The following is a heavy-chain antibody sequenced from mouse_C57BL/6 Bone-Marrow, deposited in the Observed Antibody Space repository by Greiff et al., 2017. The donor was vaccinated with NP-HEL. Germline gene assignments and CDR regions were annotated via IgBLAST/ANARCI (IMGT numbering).Heavy chain of an antibody. Sequence: VMLVESGPGLVQPSQSLSITCTVSGFSFTSYGVHWVRQSPGKGLEWLGVIWSGGSTDYNAAFISRLSISKDNSKSQVFFKMNSLQADDTAIYYCARKSNSAWFAYWGQGTLVTVSA. CDR2: IWSGGST. CDR3: ARKSNSAWFAY. CDR1: GFSFTSYG. D-gene: IGHD2-5*01. V-gene: IGHV2-2*01. J-gene: IGHJ3*01.